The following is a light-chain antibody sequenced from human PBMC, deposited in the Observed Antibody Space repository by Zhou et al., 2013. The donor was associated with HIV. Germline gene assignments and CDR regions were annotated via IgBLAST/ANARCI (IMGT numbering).Light chain of an antibody. V-gene: IGKV1-5*03. CDR3: QQYSLSPIT. CDR2: KAS. CDR1: QSISNW. J-gene: IGKJ5*01. Sequence: DIQMTQSPSTLSASVGVRVTITCRASQSISNWLAWYQQKPGKAPTLLIYKASNLEGGVPSRFSGSGSGTEFSLTISSLQPDDFATYYCQQYSLSPITFGQGTRLQI.